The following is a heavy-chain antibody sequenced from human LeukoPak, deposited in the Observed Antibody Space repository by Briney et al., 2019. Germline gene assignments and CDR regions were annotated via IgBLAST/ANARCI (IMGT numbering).Heavy chain of an antibody. CDR3: ASSSGSHYDAFDI. D-gene: IGHD3-22*01. CDR2: IYPGDSDT. V-gene: IGHV5-51*01. J-gene: IGHJ3*02. Sequence: GESLKISCKGSGYSFTSYWIGWVRQMPGKGLEWMGIIYPGDSDTRYSPSFQGQVTISADKSISTAYLQWSSLKASDTAMFYCASSSGSHYDAFDIWGQGTMVTVSS. CDR1: GYSFTSYW.